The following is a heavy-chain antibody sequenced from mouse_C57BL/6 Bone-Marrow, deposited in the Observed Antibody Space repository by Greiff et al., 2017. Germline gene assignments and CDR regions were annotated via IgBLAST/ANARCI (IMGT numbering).Heavy chain of an antibody. CDR2: IDPSDSYT. CDR1: GYTFTSYW. D-gene: IGHD2-2*01. J-gene: IGHJ3*01. CDR3: ARGMVTTWFAY. Sequence: VQLQQPGAELVKPGASVKLSCKASGYTFTSYWMQWVKQRPGQGLEWIGEIDPSDSYTNYNQKFKGKATLTVDTSSSTAYMQLSSLTSEDSAVYYCARGMVTTWFAYWGQGTLVTVSA. V-gene: IGHV1-50*01.